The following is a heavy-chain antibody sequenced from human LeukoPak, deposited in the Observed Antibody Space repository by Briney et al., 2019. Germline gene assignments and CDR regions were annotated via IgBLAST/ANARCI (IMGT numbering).Heavy chain of an antibody. J-gene: IGHJ5*02. CDR2: MNPNSGNT. CDR1: GYTFTTYD. D-gene: IGHD2-2*01. CDR3: ARWHCSSTSCEFDP. Sequence: ASVKVSCKASGYTFTTYDINWVRQATGQGHEWMGWMNPNSGNTGYAQKFQGRVTMTRNSSISTAHMELSSLRSEDTAVYYCARWHCSSTSCEFDPWGQGTLVTVSS. V-gene: IGHV1-8*01.